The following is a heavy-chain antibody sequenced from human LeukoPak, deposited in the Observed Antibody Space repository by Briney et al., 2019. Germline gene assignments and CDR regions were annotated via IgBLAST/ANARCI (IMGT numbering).Heavy chain of an antibody. CDR2: ISGSGGST. CDR3: AKSAHSDSSGYYREYCFDY. CDR1: GFTFSTYA. V-gene: IGHV3-23*01. J-gene: IGHJ4*02. D-gene: IGHD3-22*01. Sequence: PGGSLRLSCAASGFTFSTYAMSWVRQAPGKGLEWVSAISGSGGSTYYADSVKGRFTISRDNSKNTLYLQMNSLRAEDTAIYYCAKSAHSDSSGYYREYCFDYWGQGTLVTVSS.